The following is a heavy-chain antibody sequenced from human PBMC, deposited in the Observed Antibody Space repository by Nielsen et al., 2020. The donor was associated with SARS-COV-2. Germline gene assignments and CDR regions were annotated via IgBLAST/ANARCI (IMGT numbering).Heavy chain of an antibody. J-gene: IGHJ5*02. V-gene: IGHV3-23*01. Sequence: GESLKISCAASGFTFSNYAMSWVRQAPGKGLEWISGVNGAGVITYYADSVKGRFTVSRDNSKNTLYLQMIRLRAEDTAVYYCAKNDALGGGDRFDPWGQGSLVTVSS. CDR1: GFTFSNYA. D-gene: IGHD2-21*02. CDR3: AKNDALGGGDRFDP. CDR2: VNGAGVIT.